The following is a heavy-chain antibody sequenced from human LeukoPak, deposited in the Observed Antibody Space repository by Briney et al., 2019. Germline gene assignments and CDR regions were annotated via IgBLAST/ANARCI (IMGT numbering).Heavy chain of an antibody. V-gene: IGHV3-23*01. CDR1: GFTFSSYG. CDR3: ARVARKYYFDY. J-gene: IGHJ4*02. Sequence: GGSLRLSCAASGFTFSSYGMSWVRQAPGKGLEWVSAISGSGGSTYYADSVKGRFTIARDNSKNTLYLQMNSLRAEDTAVYYCARVARKYYFDYWGQGTLVTVSS. CDR2: ISGSGGST.